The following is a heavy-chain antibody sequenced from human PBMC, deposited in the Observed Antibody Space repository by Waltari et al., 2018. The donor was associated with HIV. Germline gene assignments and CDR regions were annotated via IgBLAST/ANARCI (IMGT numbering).Heavy chain of an antibody. D-gene: IGHD1-26*01. CDR2: IYPGDSDT. CDR3: ARHGGIVGATTYDY. CDR1: GYSFTRSS. Sequence: ELHLVQSGPEVKKPGESLSTSCKRSGYSFTRSSFPWVRHLPGKGLEWMGIIYPGDSDTRYSPSFQGKVTIAADKSISTAYLQWSSLKASDTAMYYCARHGGIVGATTYDYWGQGTLVTVSS. J-gene: IGHJ4*02. V-gene: IGHV5-51*01.